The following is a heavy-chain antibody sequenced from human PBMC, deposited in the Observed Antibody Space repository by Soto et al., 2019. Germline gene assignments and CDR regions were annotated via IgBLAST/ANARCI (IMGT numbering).Heavy chain of an antibody. D-gene: IGHD6-19*01. CDR2: IYFTGTS. J-gene: IGHJ4*02. CDR1: GDSISSGAYY. V-gene: IGHV4-39*02. CDR3: VRREAVAGSQFDF. Sequence: PSETLSLTCTVSGDSISSGAYYWTWIRQHPGKGLEWIGHIYFTGTSSYSPSLKSRVTMFVDTSKNNFSLRLTSVTAADTAVYYCVRREAVAGSQFDFWGQGTLVTVSS.